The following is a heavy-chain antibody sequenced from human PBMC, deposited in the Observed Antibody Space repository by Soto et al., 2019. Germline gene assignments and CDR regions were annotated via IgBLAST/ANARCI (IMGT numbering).Heavy chain of an antibody. V-gene: IGHV1-69*02. CDR2: IIPILGIA. CDR1: GGTFSSYT. D-gene: IGHD5-18*01. CDR3: AVGGYSYGSAGDY. J-gene: IGHJ4*02. Sequence: SVKVSCKASGGTFSSYTISWVRQAPGQGLEWMGRIIPILGIANYAQKFQGRVTITADESTSTAYMELSSLRSEDTAVYYCAVGGYSYGSAGDYWGQGTLVTVSS.